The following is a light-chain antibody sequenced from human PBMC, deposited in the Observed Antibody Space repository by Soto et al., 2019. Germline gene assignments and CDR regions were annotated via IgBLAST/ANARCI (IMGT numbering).Light chain of an antibody. CDR1: QSVLYSSNNKNY. Sequence: DIVMTQSPDSLAVSLGARATINCKSSQSVLYSSNNKNYLAWYQQKPGQPPKLLIYWASTRESGVPDRFSGSGSGTDFTLTISSLQAEDVAVYYCQQYYSTPWTFGQGTKVQIQ. J-gene: IGKJ1*01. V-gene: IGKV4-1*01. CDR3: QQYYSTPWT. CDR2: WAS.